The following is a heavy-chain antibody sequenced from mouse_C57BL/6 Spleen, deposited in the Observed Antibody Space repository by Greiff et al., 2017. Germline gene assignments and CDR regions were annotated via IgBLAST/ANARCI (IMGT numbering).Heavy chain of an antibody. J-gene: IGHJ3*01. D-gene: IGHD1-1*01. CDR2: IRSGGSYT. CDR1: GFTFSSYG. CDR3: ALDGSFSGGFAY. Sequence: EVQGVESGGDLVKPGGSLKLSCAASGFTFSSYGMSWVRQTPDKRLEWVATIRSGGSYTYYPDSVKGRFTISRDNAKNTLYLQMSSLKSEDTAMYYCALDGSFSGGFAYWGQGTLVTVSA. V-gene: IGHV5-6*01.